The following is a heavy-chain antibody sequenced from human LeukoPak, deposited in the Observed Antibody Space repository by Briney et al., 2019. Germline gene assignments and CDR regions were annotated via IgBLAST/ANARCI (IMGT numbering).Heavy chain of an antibody. J-gene: IGHJ4*02. D-gene: IGHD3-22*01. Sequence: GGSLRLSCAASGFIFSSYAFNWVRQAPGKGLEWVSFISAKSDNTYYADSVRGRFTISRDNSKNTLYLQMNSLRAEDTAVYYCAKEDHSSGQFDYWGQGTLVIVSS. V-gene: IGHV3-23*01. CDR2: ISAKSDNT. CDR3: AKEDHSSGQFDY. CDR1: GFIFSSYA.